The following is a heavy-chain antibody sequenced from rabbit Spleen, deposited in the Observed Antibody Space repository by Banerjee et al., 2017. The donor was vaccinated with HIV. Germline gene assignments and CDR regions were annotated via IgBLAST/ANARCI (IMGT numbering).Heavy chain of an antibody. CDR2: IDIGSSGFT. CDR1: GFSFSDRDV. V-gene: IGHV1S45*01. CDR3: ARDTGSSFSSYGMDL. D-gene: IGHD8-1*01. Sequence: QEQLEESGGGLVKPEGSLTLTCKASGFSFSDRDVMCWVRQAPGKGLQWIACIDIGSSGFTYFATWAKGRFTCSKTSSTTVTLQMTRLTAADTATYFCARDTGSSFSSYGMDLWGQGTLVTVS. J-gene: IGHJ6*01.